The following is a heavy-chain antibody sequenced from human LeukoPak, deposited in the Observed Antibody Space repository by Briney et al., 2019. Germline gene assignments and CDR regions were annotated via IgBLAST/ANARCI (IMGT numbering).Heavy chain of an antibody. J-gene: IGHJ4*02. V-gene: IGHV4-61*01. CDR3: ARDAGYSTGWYAD. D-gene: IGHD6-19*01. Sequence: SETLSLICTVSGGSVSSGSHYWTWIRQPPGRGLEWIEYIYYSGINNYNPSLKSRVTMSVDTSKNQFSLKLSSVSAADTAVYYCARDAGYSTGWYADWGQGTLVTVSS. CDR1: GGSVSSGSHY. CDR2: IYYSGIN.